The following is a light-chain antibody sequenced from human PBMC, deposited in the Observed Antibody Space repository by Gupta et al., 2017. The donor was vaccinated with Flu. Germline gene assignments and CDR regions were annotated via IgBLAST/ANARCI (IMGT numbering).Light chain of an antibody. CDR1: SRDVGGYNY. CDR2: EVS. J-gene: IGLJ2*01. V-gene: IGLV2-14*01. CDR3: CSYTNSSTLVV. Sequence: QSALTQPASVSGSRGQSITISCTGTSRDVGGYNYVSWYQQHPFKAPKLLIYEVSNRPSGVSHRFSGSKSVNTASVTISGLQAEDAADYYCCSYTNSSTLVVFGGGTKLTVL.